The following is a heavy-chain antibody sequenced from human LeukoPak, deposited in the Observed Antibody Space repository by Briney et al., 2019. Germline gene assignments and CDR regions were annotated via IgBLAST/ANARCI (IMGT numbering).Heavy chain of an antibody. J-gene: IGHJ4*02. CDR1: GYTLTVLS. CDR3: ATDFDVVGASKNY. V-gene: IGHV1-24*01. Sequence: ASVKVSCXVSGYTLTVLSMHWVRQAPGKGLEWMGGFDPEDGETIYAQKFQGRVTMTEDTSTDTAYMELSSLRSEDTAVYYCATDFDVVGASKNYWGQGTLVTVSS. CDR2: FDPEDGET. D-gene: IGHD1-26*01.